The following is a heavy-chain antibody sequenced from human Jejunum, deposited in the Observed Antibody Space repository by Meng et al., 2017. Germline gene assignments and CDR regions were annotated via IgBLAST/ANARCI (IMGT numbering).Heavy chain of an antibody. Sequence: GESLKISCAASGFTFSNYEMSWVRQAPGKGLEWVAYISSRGGTIYYADSVRGRFTISRDDAKNSLYLQMNSLRAEDTALYYCSRGWARSGVAASDSTLSEFDYWGQRALVTVSS. D-gene: IGHD6-25*01. CDR1: GFTFSNYE. CDR2: ISSRGGTI. V-gene: IGHV3-48*03. CDR3: SRGWARSGVAASDSTLSEFDY. J-gene: IGHJ4*02.